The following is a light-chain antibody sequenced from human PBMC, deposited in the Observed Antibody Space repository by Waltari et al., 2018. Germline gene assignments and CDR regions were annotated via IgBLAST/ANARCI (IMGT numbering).Light chain of an antibody. J-gene: IGKJ2*01. CDR3: QQYDSTPMYT. Sequence: DIVMTLSPDSLAVSLGERATINCKSSQTVLSTSDNRNYLAWYQQKPGQTPKLLLYWASTRESGVHDRFSGSGSGTEFTLTINNLKAEDVAVYYCQQYDSTPMYTFGQGTKVEIK. CDR2: WAS. CDR1: QTVLSTSDNRNY. V-gene: IGKV4-1*01.